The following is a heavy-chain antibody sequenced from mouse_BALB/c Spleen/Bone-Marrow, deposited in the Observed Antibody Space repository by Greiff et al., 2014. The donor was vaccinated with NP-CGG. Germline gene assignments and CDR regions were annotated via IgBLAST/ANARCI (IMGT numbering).Heavy chain of an antibody. V-gene: IGHV14-3*02. CDR3: ARYRLGTYFDY. CDR1: GFNIKDTY. D-gene: IGHD2-14*01. Sequence: EVQLVESGAELVKPGASVKLSCTAPGFNIKDTYMHWVKQRPEQGLEWIGRIDPANGNTKYDPKFQGKATITADTSSNTAYLQLSSLTSEDTAVYYCARYRLGTYFDYWGQGTTLTVSS. J-gene: IGHJ2*01. CDR2: IDPANGNT.